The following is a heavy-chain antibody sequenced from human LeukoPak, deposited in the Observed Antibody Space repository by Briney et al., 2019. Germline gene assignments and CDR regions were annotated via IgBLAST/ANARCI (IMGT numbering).Heavy chain of an antibody. CDR2: IRIVSSYI. Sequence: KPGGSLRLSCAASGFTFSSYSMNWVRKPPGKGLNWVPSIRIVSSYIYYADSVKGRFTISRDNAKNSLYLQMNSLRAEDTAVYYCARVYCSSTSCYYEVFDYWGQGTLVTVSS. J-gene: IGHJ4*02. CDR1: GFTFSSYS. CDR3: ARVYCSSTSCYYEVFDY. V-gene: IGHV3-21*01. D-gene: IGHD2-2*01.